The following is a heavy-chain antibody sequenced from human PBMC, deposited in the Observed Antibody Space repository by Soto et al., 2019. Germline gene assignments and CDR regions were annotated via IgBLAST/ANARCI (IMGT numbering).Heavy chain of an antibody. CDR2: ISGSGGST. Sequence: GGSLRLSCAASGFTFSSYAMSWVRQAPGKGLEWVSAISGSGGSTYYADSVKGRFTISRDNSKNTLYLQMNSLRAEDTAVYYCASRGDRYPNLWYDYSMDVWGKGTTVTVSS. D-gene: IGHD3-16*01. CDR1: GFTFSSYA. V-gene: IGHV3-23*01. CDR3: ASRGDRYPNLWYDYSMDV. J-gene: IGHJ6*04.